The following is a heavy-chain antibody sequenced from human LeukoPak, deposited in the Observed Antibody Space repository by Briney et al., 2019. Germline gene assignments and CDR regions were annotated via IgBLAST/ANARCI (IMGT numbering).Heavy chain of an antibody. CDR1: GYSFTSYG. CDR3: ARQPGYCSSTSCPPPPYYYYGMDV. J-gene: IGHJ6*02. V-gene: IGHV5-51*01. D-gene: IGHD2-2*01. CDR2: IYPGDSDI. Sequence: GESLKISCKGSGYSFTSYGIGWVRQMPGKGLEWMGIIYPGDSDIRYSPSFQGHVTISADKSISTAYLQWSSLKASDTAIYYCARQPGYCSSTSCPPPPYYYYGMDVWGQGTTVTVSS.